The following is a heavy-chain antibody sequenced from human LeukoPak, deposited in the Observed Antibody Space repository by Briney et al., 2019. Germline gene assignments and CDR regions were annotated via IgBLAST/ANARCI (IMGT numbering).Heavy chain of an antibody. CDR1: GGSISSYY. CDR2: IYYSGST. Sequence: SETLSLTCTVSGGSISSYYWSWIRQPPGKGLEWIGYIYYSGSTNYNPSLKSRVTISVDTSKNQFSLKLSSVTAADTAVYYCARRTHSGSYLLWFDPWGQGTLVTVSS. D-gene: IGHD1-26*01. J-gene: IGHJ5*02. CDR3: ARRTHSGSYLLWFDP. V-gene: IGHV4-59*12.